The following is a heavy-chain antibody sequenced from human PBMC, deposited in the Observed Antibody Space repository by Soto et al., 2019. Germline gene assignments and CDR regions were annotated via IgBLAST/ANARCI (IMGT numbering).Heavy chain of an antibody. D-gene: IGHD4-4*01. Sequence: PGGSLRLSCAASGFTFDDYAMHWVRQAPGKGLEWVSGISWNSGSIGYADSVKGRFTISRDNAKNSLYLQMNSLRAEDTALYYCAKDRSPGPYTYYYYGMDVWGQGTTVTVSS. CDR1: GFTFDDYA. CDR3: AKDRSPGPYTYYYYGMDV. CDR2: ISWNSGSI. J-gene: IGHJ6*02. V-gene: IGHV3-9*01.